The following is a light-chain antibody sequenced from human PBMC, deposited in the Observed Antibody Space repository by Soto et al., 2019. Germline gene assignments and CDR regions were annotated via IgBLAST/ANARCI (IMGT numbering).Light chain of an antibody. V-gene: IGLV2-14*01. Sequence: QSALTQPASVSGSPGQSITVSCTGTSSDIGARNFVSWYQQHPGKAPRLIIYEVTNRPSGLSDRFSGSKSGNTASLIISGLQAEDEADYFCSSYTKNRTLLFGGGTKLTVL. CDR2: EVT. CDR1: SSDIGARNF. CDR3: SSYTKNRTLL. J-gene: IGLJ2*01.